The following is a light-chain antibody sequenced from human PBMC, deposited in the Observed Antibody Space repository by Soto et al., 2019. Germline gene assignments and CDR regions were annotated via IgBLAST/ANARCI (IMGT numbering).Light chain of an antibody. Sequence: EMVLTQSPGTLSLSPGDRATLSCRASQSVSNDYLAWYQQRLGQAPRLLIYGASSGATGIPDRFSGSGSGTDFTLTISRLEPEDFAIYYCQQYGGVPYTFGQGTKVDI. CDR3: QQYGGVPYT. V-gene: IGKV3-20*01. J-gene: IGKJ2*01. CDR1: QSVSNDY. CDR2: GAS.